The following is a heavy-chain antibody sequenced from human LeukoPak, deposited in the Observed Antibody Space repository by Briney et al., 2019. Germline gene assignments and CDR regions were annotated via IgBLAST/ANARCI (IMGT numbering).Heavy chain of an antibody. V-gene: IGHV3-30*02. D-gene: IGHD5-18*01. CDR1: GFTFSSYG. CDR2: IRYDGSNK. CDR3: VQPIGKYGYKDALNI. Sequence: PGGSLRLSCAASGFTFSSYGMHWVRQAPGKGLEWVAFIRYDGSNKYYADSVKGRFTISRDNSKNTLYLQMNSLRAEDTAVYYCVQPIGKYGYKDALNIWGQGTMVTISS. J-gene: IGHJ3*02.